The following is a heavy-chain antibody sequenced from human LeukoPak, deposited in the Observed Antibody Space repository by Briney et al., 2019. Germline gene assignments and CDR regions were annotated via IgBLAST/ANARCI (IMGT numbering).Heavy chain of an antibody. Sequence: GGSLRLSCAVSGFTVSSYSMNWVRQAPGKGLEWVSSISSDSNYIFYADSVQGRFTISRDNAENSLFLQMNSLRAEDTAVYYCASRYCTSTNCYAFDIWGQGTMVTVSS. CDR3: ASRYCTSTNCYAFDI. D-gene: IGHD2-2*01. V-gene: IGHV3-21*01. J-gene: IGHJ3*02. CDR1: GFTVSSYS. CDR2: ISSDSNYI.